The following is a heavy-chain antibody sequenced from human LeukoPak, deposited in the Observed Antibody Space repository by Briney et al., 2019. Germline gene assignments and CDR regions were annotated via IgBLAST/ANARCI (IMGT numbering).Heavy chain of an antibody. J-gene: IGHJ4*02. CDR1: GGTFSSYA. V-gene: IGHV1-69*04. CDR3: ASSPSYCSSTSCPVRYFDY. D-gene: IGHD2-2*01. Sequence: SSVKVSCKASGGTFSSYAISWVRQAPGQGLEWMGRIIPIFGIANYAQKFQGRVTITADKSTNTAYMELSSLRSEDTAVYYCASSPSYCSSTSCPVRYFDYWGQGTLVTVSS. CDR2: IIPIFGIA.